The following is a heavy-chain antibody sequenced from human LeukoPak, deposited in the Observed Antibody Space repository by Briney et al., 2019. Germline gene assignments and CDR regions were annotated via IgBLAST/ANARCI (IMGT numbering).Heavy chain of an antibody. CDR1: GYTFTSYG. J-gene: IGHJ6*03. V-gene: IGHV7-4-1*02. D-gene: IGHD1-26*01. CDR2: MNTNTGNP. Sequence: ASVKVSCKASGYTFTSYGINWVRQAPGQGLEWMGWMNTNTGNPTYAQGFTGQFVFSLETPVSTAYLQISSLKAEDTAVYYCARGRGSSARLGYSYFYIDVWGKGTTVTVSS. CDR3: ARGRGSSARLGYSYFYIDV.